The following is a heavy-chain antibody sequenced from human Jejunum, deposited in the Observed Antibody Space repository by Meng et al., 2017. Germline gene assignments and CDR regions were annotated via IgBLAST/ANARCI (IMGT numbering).Heavy chain of an antibody. CDR2: IYYSGSP. J-gene: IGHJ4*02. D-gene: IGHD3-9*01. Sequence: LTCTVSGASISGSDYYWGWIRQPPGKGLEWVGSIYYSGSPYSNPSLKSRVTMSVDLSKNQFSLKLSSVTAADTAVYYCARGPLFSPTDFWGQGTLVTVSS. CDR1: GASISGSDYY. V-gene: IGHV4-39*07. CDR3: ARGPLFSPTDF.